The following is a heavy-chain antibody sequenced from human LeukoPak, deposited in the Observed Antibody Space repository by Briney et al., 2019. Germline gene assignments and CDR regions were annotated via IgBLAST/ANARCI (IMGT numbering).Heavy chain of an antibody. V-gene: IGHV3-30*02. CDR1: GINFRSSG. CDR2: IQNDGSDK. CDR3: AREGGRAVPGRFDQ. D-gene: IGHD6-13*01. Sequence: GGSLRLSCAASGINFRSSGMHWVRQAPGKGLEWVTFIQNDGSDKYYAASVKGRFTISRDNSKNTVYLHMASLRVDDTALYYCAREGGRAVPGRFDQWGQGTLVTVSS. J-gene: IGHJ4*02.